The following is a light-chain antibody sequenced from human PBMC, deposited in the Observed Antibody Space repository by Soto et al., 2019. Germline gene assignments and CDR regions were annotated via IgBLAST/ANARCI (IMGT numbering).Light chain of an antibody. CDR2: DAS. J-gene: IGKJ4*01. CDR3: QQRSNWPST. Sequence: EIVLTQSPVTLSLSPGERATLSCRASQSVSSYLAWYQQKPGQAPRLLIYDASNRATGITARFSGSGSGTDFTLTISSLETEDFAVYYCQQRSNWPSTFGGGTKVEIK. CDR1: QSVSSY. V-gene: IGKV3-11*01.